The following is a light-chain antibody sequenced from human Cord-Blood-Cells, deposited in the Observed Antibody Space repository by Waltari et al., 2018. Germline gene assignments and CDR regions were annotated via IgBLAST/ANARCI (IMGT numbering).Light chain of an antibody. Sequence: DIQMTQSPSSLSASVGDRVTITCRADQSISSYLNWYQQKPGKAPKLLIYAASSLQSGVPSRFSGSGSGTDFTLTISSLQPEDFATYYCQQSYSTLITFGPGTKVDIK. CDR1: QSISSY. J-gene: IGKJ3*01. V-gene: IGKV1-39*01. CDR2: AAS. CDR3: QQSYSTLIT.